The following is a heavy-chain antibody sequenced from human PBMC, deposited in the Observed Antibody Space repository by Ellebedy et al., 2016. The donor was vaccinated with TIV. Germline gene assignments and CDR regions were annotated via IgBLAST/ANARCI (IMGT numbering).Heavy chain of an antibody. D-gene: IGHD2-15*01. CDR1: GYSISSGYY. CDR2: IYSSGST. V-gene: IGHV4-61*01. Sequence: SETLSLTCTVSGYSISSGYYWSWIRQPPGKGLEWIGYIYSSGSTNYNPSLKSRATISLDTSKSQSSLKLSSVTAADTAVYYCARGDSLSGLDYWGQGTLVTVSS. CDR3: ARGDSLSGLDY. J-gene: IGHJ4*02.